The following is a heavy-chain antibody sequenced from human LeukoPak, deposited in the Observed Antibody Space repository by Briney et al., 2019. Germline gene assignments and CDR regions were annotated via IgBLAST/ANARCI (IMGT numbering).Heavy chain of an antibody. CDR1: GGSISNYY. Sequence: SETLSLTCTVSGGSISNYYWSWLRQPPGKGLEWIGYIYYSGSTNYNPSLSGRVTMSLDTSKNQFSLSLTAVTAADTALYYCTRENRPFCPFAFWGQGVMVTVSS. D-gene: IGHD3-3*01. J-gene: IGHJ4*02. V-gene: IGHV4-59*12. CDR2: IYYSGST. CDR3: TRENRPFCPFAF.